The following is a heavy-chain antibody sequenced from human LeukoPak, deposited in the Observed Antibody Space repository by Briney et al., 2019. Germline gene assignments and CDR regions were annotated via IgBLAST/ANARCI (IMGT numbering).Heavy chain of an antibody. CDR2: IFTSGWT. V-gene: IGHV4-4*08. CDR3: ATYHDVKTAPSSL. CDR1: GGSISSYY. Sequence: SETLSLTCTVSGGSISSYYWSWVRQSPGKGLEWLGYIFTSGWTDYNPSLKSRVTMSVDTSKNQLSLELRYLTAADTAVYYCATYHDVKTAPSSLWGQGALVTLSP. D-gene: IGHD3-10*02. J-gene: IGHJ4*02.